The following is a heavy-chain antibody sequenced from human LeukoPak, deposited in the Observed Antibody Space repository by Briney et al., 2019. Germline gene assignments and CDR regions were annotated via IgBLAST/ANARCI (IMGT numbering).Heavy chain of an antibody. CDR3: TRHGTHSCSGTYYYPDY. Sequence: SETLSLTCTVSGGSISGYYWSWIRQPPGKGLEWIGYVYYTGSGNYNPSLKSRVTISVDTSKNQFSLKLRSVTAADTAVYYCTRHGTHSCSGTYYYPDYWGQGTLVTVSS. CDR1: GGSISGYY. CDR2: VYYTGSG. D-gene: IGHD2-15*01. V-gene: IGHV4-59*08. J-gene: IGHJ4*02.